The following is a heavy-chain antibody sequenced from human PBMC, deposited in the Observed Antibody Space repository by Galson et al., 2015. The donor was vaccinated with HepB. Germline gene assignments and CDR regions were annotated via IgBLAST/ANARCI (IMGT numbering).Heavy chain of an antibody. D-gene: IGHD4-17*01. CDR2: IVVGGGST. V-gene: IGHV1-58*01. CDR1: GFAFSGSA. Sequence: SVKVSCKASGFAFSGSAVQWVRQARGQRLEWMGWIVVGGGSTSYAQKFQERVTITSDMSTSTAYMELSSLRSEDTAVYYCAAAIRAGDYKYNYYCGMDVWGQGTTVTVSS. CDR3: AAAIRAGDYKYNYYCGMDV. J-gene: IGHJ6*02.